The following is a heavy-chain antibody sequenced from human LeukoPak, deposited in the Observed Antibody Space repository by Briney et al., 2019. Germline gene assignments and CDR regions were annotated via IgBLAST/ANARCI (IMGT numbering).Heavy chain of an antibody. D-gene: IGHD1-14*01. CDR3: TRDPDNASAEVRFDS. J-gene: IGHJ5*01. CDR2: INTSPTYI. CDR1: GFIFSTYT. Sequence: PGGSLRLSCAASGFIFSTYTMNWVRQAPGKGLEWVASINTSPTYIHYADAVKGRFIISRDDARNSLYLDMNSLRAEDTAIYYCTRDPDNASAEVRFDSCGHGTLVTVSS. V-gene: IGHV3-21*01.